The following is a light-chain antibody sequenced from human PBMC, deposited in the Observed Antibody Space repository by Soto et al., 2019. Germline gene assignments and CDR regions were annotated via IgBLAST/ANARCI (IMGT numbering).Light chain of an antibody. J-gene: IGKJ1*01. CDR1: QSVSSN. CDR2: GTS. CDR3: HQYNFWPT. V-gene: IGKV3-15*01. Sequence: EIVMTQSPATLSVSPGERATLSCRASQSVSSNLAWYQQKPGQSPRLLIYGTSTRATGIPARFSGSGSGTEFTLTISSLQPEDFAVYYCHQYNFWPTFGQGTKVDI.